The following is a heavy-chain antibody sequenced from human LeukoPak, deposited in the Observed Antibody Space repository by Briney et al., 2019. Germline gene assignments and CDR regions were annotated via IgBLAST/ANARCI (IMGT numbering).Heavy chain of an antibody. V-gene: IGHV4-39*01. D-gene: IGHD2-21*02. J-gene: IGHJ4*02. CDR2: IYYSGST. Sequence: SETLSLTCTVSGGSLSSSSYYWGWLRQPPGKGLEWIGSIYYSGSTYYNPSLKSRVTISVDTSKNQFSLKLSSVTAADTAVYYCARHGIVTAENLIDYWGQGTLVTVSS. CDR3: ARHGIVTAENLIDY. CDR1: GGSLSSSSYY.